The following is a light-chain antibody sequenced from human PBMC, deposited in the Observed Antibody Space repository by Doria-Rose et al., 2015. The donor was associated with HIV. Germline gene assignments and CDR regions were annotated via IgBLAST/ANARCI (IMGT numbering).Light chain of an antibody. Sequence: EIVLTQFSGTLSLSPGERATLSCRASQSFSSTYLAWYQQKPGQAPSLLIYDGSTRATGIPDRFSASGSGTDFTLTINRLEPEDFAPYYCHQYGTSWTFGQGTKVEI. J-gene: IGKJ1*01. CDR1: QSFSSTY. V-gene: IGKV3-20*01. CDR3: HQYGTSWT. CDR2: DGS.